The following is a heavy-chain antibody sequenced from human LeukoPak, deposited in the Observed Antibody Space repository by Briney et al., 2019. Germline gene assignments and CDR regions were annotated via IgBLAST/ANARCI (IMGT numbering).Heavy chain of an antibody. CDR1: GFTFSSYA. V-gene: IGHV3-48*04. D-gene: IGHD2-21*02. CDR3: ARDSAYCGGDCYPRPPDAFDI. CDR2: ISSSSSTI. Sequence: GGSLRLSCAASGFTFSSYAMSWVRQAPGKGLEWVSYISSSSSTIYYADSVKGRFTISRDNAKNSLYLQMSSLRAEDTAVYYCARDSAYCGGDCYPRPPDAFDIWGQGTMVTVSS. J-gene: IGHJ3*02.